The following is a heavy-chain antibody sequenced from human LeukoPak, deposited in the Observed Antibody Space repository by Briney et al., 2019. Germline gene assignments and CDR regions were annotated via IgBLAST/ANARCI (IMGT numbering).Heavy chain of an antibody. CDR1: GFTFSSYG. J-gene: IGHJ4*02. CDR2: ISYDGSNK. D-gene: IGHD3-22*01. Sequence: PGGSLRLSCAASGFTFSSYGMHWVRQAPGKGLEWVAVISYDGSNKYYADSVKGRFTISRDNSKNTLYLQMNSLRAEDTAVYYCAKVYYDSSGYNGDYWGQGTLVTVSS. V-gene: IGHV3-30*18. CDR3: AKVYYDSSGYNGDY.